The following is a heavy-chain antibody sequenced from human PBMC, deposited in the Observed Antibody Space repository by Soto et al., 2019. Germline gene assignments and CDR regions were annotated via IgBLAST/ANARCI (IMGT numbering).Heavy chain of an antibody. Sequence: GGSLRLSCAASGFTFSSYAMSWVRQAPGKGLEWVSAISGSGGGTYYADSVKGRFTISRDNSKNTLYLQMNSLRAEDTAVYYCAKDWGYCSSTSCWGPYYYHYGMDVWGQGTTGTVSS. V-gene: IGHV3-23*01. CDR2: ISGSGGGT. J-gene: IGHJ6*02. D-gene: IGHD2-2*01. CDR3: AKDWGYCSSTSCWGPYYYHYGMDV. CDR1: GFTFSSYA.